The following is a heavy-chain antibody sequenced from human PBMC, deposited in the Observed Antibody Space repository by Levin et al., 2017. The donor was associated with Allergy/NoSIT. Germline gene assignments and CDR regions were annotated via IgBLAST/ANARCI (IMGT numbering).Heavy chain of an antibody. V-gene: IGHV3-74*01. CDR3: AREYTAMVTSVLYYYGMDV. Sequence: GGSLRLSCAASGFTFSSYWMHWVRQAPGKGLVWVSRINSDGSSTSYADSVKGRFTISRDNAKNTLYLQMNSLRAEDTAVYYCAREYTAMVTSVLYYYGMDVWGQGTTVTVSS. J-gene: IGHJ6*02. CDR2: INSDGSST. CDR1: GFTFSSYW. D-gene: IGHD5-18*01.